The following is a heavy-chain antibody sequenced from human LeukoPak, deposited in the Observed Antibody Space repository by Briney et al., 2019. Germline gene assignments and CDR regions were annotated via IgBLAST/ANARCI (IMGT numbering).Heavy chain of an antibody. CDR2: IYHSGST. J-gene: IGHJ5*02. CDR1: GGSISSSNW. D-gene: IGHD6-19*01. Sequence: SGNLSLTCAVSGGSISSSNWWSWVRQPPGKGLEWIGEIYHSGSTNYNPSLKSRVTISVDKSKNQFSLKLSSVTAADTAVYYCAKHHTTVGIAVAGNEDWFDPWGQGTLVTVSS. V-gene: IGHV4-4*02. CDR3: AKHHTTVGIAVAGNEDWFDP.